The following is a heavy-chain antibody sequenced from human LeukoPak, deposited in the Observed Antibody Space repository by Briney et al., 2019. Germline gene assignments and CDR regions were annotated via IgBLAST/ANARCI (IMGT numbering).Heavy chain of an antibody. Sequence: GGSLRLSCAASGLTFSSYAMNWFRQAPGKGLEWVSAISADGTYTYYADSVKGRFTMSRDNSKNTLYLQMTTLRADDTAVYYCAKAGMGQYGPGAPKWGQGTLVTVSS. V-gene: IGHV3-23*01. D-gene: IGHD1-26*01. CDR3: AKAGMGQYGPGAPK. J-gene: IGHJ4*02. CDR1: GLTFSSYA. CDR2: ISADGTYT.